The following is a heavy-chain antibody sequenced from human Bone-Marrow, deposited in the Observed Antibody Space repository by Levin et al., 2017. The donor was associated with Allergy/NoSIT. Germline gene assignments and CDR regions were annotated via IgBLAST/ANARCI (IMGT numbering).Heavy chain of an antibody. D-gene: IGHD2-15*01. J-gene: IGHJ4*02. CDR1: GFSFSNYA. CDR3: AKAEVAFDL. V-gene: IGHV3-30*18. CDR2: ISYDGFKK. Sequence: QPGGSLRLSCEASGFSFSNYAMYWLRQAPGKGPQWVALISYDGFKKKFAESVRGRFTISRDNSKNTLYLDMNSLRGEDTAIYYCAKAEVAFDLWGQGTLVTVSS.